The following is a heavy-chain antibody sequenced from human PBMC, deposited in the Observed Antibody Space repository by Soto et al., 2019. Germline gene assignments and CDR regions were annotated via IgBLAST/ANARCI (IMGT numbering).Heavy chain of an antibody. V-gene: IGHV4-59*08. Sequence: PGKGLEWIGYIYYSGSTNYNPSLKSRVTISVDTSKNQFSLKLSSVAAADTAVYYCARHRSYYDIFSGYFYYWGQGTLVTVSS. CDR2: IYYSGST. CDR3: ARHRSYYDIFSGYFYY. J-gene: IGHJ4*02. D-gene: IGHD3-9*01.